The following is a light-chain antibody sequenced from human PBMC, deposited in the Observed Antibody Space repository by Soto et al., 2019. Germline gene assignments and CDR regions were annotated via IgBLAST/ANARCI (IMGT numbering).Light chain of an antibody. CDR2: ANS. V-gene: IGLV1-40*01. CDR1: SSNIGAGFD. CDR3: QSYDSSLSAWV. J-gene: IGLJ3*02. Sequence: QSVLTQPPSVSGAPGQRVTISCTGSSSNIGAGFDVHWYQQLPGTAPKLLIYANSNRPSGVPDRFSGSKSGTSASLAITGLQADDEADYYCQSYDSSLSAWVFGGGTKLTVL.